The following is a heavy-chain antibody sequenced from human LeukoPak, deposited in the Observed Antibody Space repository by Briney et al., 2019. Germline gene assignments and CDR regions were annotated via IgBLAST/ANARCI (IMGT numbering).Heavy chain of an antibody. CDR1: GFTFSSYA. CDR3: ARDLIYYDSSGSDY. Sequence: GGSLRLSCAASGFTFSSYAMSWVRQAPGKGLEWVSGINWNGGSTGYADSVKGRFTISRDNAKNSLYLQMNSLRAEDTAVYYCARDLIYYDSSGSDYWGQGTMVTVSS. D-gene: IGHD3-22*01. V-gene: IGHV3-20*04. CDR2: INWNGGST. J-gene: IGHJ3*01.